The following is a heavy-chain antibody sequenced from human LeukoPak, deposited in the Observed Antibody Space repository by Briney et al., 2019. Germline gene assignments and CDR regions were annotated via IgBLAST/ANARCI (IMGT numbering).Heavy chain of an antibody. CDR1: GFTFSSSS. CDR2: ISPSSSYI. J-gene: IGHJ4*02. D-gene: IGHD2-15*01. V-gene: IGHV3-21*06. CDR3: AREGGYCSGGSCRFFDY. Sequence: GGSLRLSCAASGFTFSSSSMNWVRQAPGKGLEFVSSISPSSSYIYYADSVKGRFTISRDDAQNSLFLQMNSLRAEDTAVYYCAREGGYCSGGSCRFFDYWGQGTLVTVSS.